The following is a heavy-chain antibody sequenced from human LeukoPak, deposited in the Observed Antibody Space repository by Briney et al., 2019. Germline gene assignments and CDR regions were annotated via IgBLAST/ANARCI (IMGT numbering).Heavy chain of an antibody. V-gene: IGHV4-31*03. CDR1: GGSISSGGYY. D-gene: IGHD4-17*01. CDR2: IYYSGST. Sequence: SETLSLTCTVSGGSISSGGYYWSWIRQHPGKGLEWIGYIYYSGSTYYNPSLKSRVTISVDTSKNQFSLKLSSVTAADTAVYYCARSMTTRNYYYGMDVWGQGTTVTVSS. J-gene: IGHJ6*02. CDR3: ARSMTTRNYYYGMDV.